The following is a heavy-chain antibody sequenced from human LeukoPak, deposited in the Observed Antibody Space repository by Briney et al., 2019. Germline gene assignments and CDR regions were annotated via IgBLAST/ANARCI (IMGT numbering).Heavy chain of an antibody. J-gene: IGHJ6*02. Sequence: GGSLRLSCAASGFTFSSYSMNWVRQAPGKGLEWVSSISSSSSYIYYADSVKGRFTISRDNAKNSLYLQMNSLRAEDTAVYYCARVLFRAYYYYGMDVWGQGTTVTVSS. V-gene: IGHV3-21*01. CDR3: ARVLFRAYYYYGMDV. CDR2: ISSSSSYI. CDR1: GFTFSSYS.